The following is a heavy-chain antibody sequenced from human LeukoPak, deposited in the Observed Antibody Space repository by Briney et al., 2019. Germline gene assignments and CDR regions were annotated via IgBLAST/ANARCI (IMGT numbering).Heavy chain of an antibody. V-gene: IGHV3-49*03. CDR3: TRDFKYCSSTSCSNDY. D-gene: IGHD2-2*01. CDR2: IRSKAYGGTT. CDR1: GFTFGDYA. J-gene: IGHJ4*02. Sequence: GGSLRLSCTASGFTFGDYAMSWFRQAPGKGLEWVGFIRSKAYGGTTEYAASVKGRFIISRDDSKSIAYLQMNSLKTEDTAVYYCTRDFKYCSSTSCSNDYWGQGTLVTVSS.